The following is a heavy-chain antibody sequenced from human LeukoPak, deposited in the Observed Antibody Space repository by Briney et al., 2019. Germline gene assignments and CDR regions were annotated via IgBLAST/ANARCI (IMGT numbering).Heavy chain of an antibody. CDR3: ARGPRFSTGYYYFDY. CDR2: INPSGGST. D-gene: IGHD3-3*01. J-gene: IGHJ4*02. Sequence: GASVKVSCKASGYTFTSYYMHWVRQAPGQGLEWMGIINPSGGSTSYAQKFQGRVTMTRDTSTSTVYMGLSSLRSEDTAVYYCARGPRFSTGYYYFDYWGQGTLVTVSS. CDR1: GYTFTSYY. V-gene: IGHV1-46*01.